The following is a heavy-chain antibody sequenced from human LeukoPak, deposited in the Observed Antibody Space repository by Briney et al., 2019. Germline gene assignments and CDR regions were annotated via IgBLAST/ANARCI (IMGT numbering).Heavy chain of an antibody. CDR2: FYVGGAT. CDR1: GFSVTNNY. J-gene: IGHJ4*02. Sequence: PGGSLRLSCAVSGFSVTNNYMSWVRQAPGKGLEWVSVFYVGGATSYADSVKGRFTISRDNSENTLYLQMKSLRAEDTAVYYCARGDGYNFFDYWGQGTPVTVSS. V-gene: IGHV3-53*01. D-gene: IGHD5-24*01. CDR3: ARGDGYNFFDY.